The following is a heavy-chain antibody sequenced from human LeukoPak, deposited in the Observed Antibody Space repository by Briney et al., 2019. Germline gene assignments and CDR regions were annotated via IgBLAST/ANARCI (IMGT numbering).Heavy chain of an antibody. J-gene: IGHJ5*02. D-gene: IGHD2-15*01. CDR2: IYYSGST. V-gene: IGHV4-31*02. Sequence: SWIRQHPGKGLEWIGYIYYSGSTYYNPSLKSRVTISVDTSKNQFSLKLSSVTAADTAVYYCATFSPAIDSGWFDPWGQGTLVTVSS. CDR3: ATFSPAIDSGWFDP.